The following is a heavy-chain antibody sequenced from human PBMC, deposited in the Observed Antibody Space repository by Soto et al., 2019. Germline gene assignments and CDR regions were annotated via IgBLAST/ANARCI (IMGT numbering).Heavy chain of an antibody. CDR2: IYYSGST. J-gene: IGHJ5*02. D-gene: IGHD1-26*01. V-gene: IGHV4-31*03. Sequence: SETLSLTCTVSGGSISSGGYYWSWIRQHPGKGLEWIGYIYYSGSTYYNPSLKSRVTISVDTSKNQFSLKLSSVTAADTAVYYCARASVGATILYNWFDPRGQGTLVTVSS. CDR1: GGSISSGGYY. CDR3: ARASVGATILYNWFDP.